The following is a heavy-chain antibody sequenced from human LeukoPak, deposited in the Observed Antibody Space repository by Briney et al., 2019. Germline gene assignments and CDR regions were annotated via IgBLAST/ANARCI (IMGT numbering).Heavy chain of an antibody. Sequence: SETLSLTCTVSGGSINNNIHYWVWIRQPPGKGLEWVGTIFYSGQTYYNPSLKSRVTISVDTSKNQFSLKLRSVTAADTAVYYCARDREQQLVRFYNAFDIWGQGTMVTVSS. J-gene: IGHJ3*02. CDR3: ARDREQQLVRFYNAFDI. V-gene: IGHV4-39*07. CDR1: GGSINNNIHY. CDR2: IFYSGQT. D-gene: IGHD6-13*01.